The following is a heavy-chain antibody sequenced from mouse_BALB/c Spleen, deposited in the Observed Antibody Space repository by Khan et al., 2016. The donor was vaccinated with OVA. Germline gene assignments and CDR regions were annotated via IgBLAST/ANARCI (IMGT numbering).Heavy chain of an antibody. CDR2: ISYSGRT. V-gene: IGHV3-2*02. CDR1: GYSITSDYA. J-gene: IGHJ2*01. D-gene: IGHD1-1*01. CDR3: ARSLTITTVVATDFDY. Sequence: EVELVESGPGLVKPSQSLSLTCTVTGYSITSDYAWNWIRQFPGNKLEWMGYISYSGRTSFNPSLKSRISITRDTSKNQLFLQLNSVTPEDTATYYCARSLTITTVVATDFDYWGQGTTLTVSS.